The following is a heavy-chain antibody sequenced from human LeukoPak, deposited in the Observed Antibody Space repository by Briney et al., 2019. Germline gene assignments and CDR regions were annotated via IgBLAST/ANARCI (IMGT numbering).Heavy chain of an antibody. CDR1: GYTFTGYY. CDR2: IDPKNGGA. V-gene: IGHV1-2*06. D-gene: IGHD2-8*01. Sequence: ASVKVSWKASGYTFTGYYLHWVRQAPGQGLEWVGRIDPKNGGAAYAQKFQGRVTMTRDTSISTAYMELSSLTSDDTAVYFCARDSRVSADYWGQGTLVTVSS. J-gene: IGHJ4*02. CDR3: ARDSRVSADY.